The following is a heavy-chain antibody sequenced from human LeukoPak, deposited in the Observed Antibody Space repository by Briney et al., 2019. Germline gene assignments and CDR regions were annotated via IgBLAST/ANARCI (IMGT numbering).Heavy chain of an antibody. CDR3: TTDPCCGGDCYVWFDP. D-gene: IGHD2-21*02. V-gene: IGHV3-15*01. J-gene: IGHJ5*02. CDR1: GFTFSSYA. CDR2: IKSKTDGGTT. Sequence: GGSLILSCAASGFTFSSYAMSWVRQAPGKGLEWVGRIKSKTDGGTTDYAAPVKGRFTISRDDSKNTLYLQMNSLKTEDTAVYYCTTDPCCGGDCYVWFDPWGQGTLVTVSS.